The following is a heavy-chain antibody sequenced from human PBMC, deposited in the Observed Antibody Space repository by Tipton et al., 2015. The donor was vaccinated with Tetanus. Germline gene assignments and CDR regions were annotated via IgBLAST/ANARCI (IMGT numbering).Heavy chain of an antibody. CDR2: IYYSGST. Sequence: TLSLTCTVSGGSISSGGYYWSWIRQHPGKGLEWIGYIYYSGSTYYNPSLKSRVTISVDTSKNQFSLKLSSVTAADTAVYYCAREIVVVVAATGYYYYGMDVWGQGTTVTVSS. V-gene: IGHV4-31*03. CDR3: AREIVVVVAATGYYYYGMDV. D-gene: IGHD2-15*01. J-gene: IGHJ6*02. CDR1: GGSISSGGYY.